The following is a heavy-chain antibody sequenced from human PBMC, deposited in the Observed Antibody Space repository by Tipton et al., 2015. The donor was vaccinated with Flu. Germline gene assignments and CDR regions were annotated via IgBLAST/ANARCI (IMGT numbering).Heavy chain of an antibody. Sequence: GASISSGGYYWTWIRQLPGKGLEWIGHIYYSGTTLYNPSLKSRLTISIDTSKNQLSLNLNSMTVADTAVYFCARDGRPYCDTTGCHSPHVFDIWGQGTMVTVSS. CDR2: IYYSGTT. CDR1: GASISSGGYY. J-gene: IGHJ3*02. D-gene: IGHD2-2*02. V-gene: IGHV4-31*02. CDR3: ARDGRPYCDTTGCHSPHVFDI.